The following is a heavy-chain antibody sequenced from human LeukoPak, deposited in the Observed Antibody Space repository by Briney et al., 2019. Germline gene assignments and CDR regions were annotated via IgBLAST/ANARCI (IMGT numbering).Heavy chain of an antibody. CDR2: IYTSGST. J-gene: IGHJ3*02. D-gene: IGHD2-2*01. Sequence: SETLSLTCTASGGSISSYYWSWIRQPAGKGLEWIGRIYTSGSTNYNPSLKSRVTMSVDTSKNQFSLKLSSVTAADTAVYYCARDRIQIPAATDDAFDIWGQGTMVTVSS. CDR3: ARDRIQIPAATDDAFDI. V-gene: IGHV4-4*07. CDR1: GGSISSYY.